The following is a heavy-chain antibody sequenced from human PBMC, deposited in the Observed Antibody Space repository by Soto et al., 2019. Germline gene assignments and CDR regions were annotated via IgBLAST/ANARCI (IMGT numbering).Heavy chain of an antibody. CDR3: VGALTYEVPYYYYGMDV. D-gene: IGHD3-16*01. CDR1: GFSFSTYL. V-gene: IGHV3-7*01. J-gene: IGHJ6*02. CDR2: IKQGGNEK. Sequence: PGGSLRLSCAASGFSFSTYLMSWVRQAPGKGLEWVVNIKQGGNEKFYVDSVKGRFTISRDNDKKSLYLQMDSLRVEDTAVYYCVGALTYEVPYYYYGMDVWGQGTTVTVSS.